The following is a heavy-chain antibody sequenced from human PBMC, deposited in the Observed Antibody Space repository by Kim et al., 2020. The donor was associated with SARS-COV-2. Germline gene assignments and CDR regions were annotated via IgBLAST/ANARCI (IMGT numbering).Heavy chain of an antibody. CDR3: ARQEWLAYFDY. V-gene: IGHV4-39*01. D-gene: IGHD6-19*01. J-gene: IGHJ4*02. CDR1: GGSISSSSYY. Sequence: SETLSLTCTVSGGSISSSSYYWGWIRQPPGKGLEWIGSIYYSGSTYYNPSLKSRVTISVDTSKNQFSLKLSSVTAADTAVYYCARQEWLAYFDYWGQGTLVTVSS. CDR2: IYYSGST.